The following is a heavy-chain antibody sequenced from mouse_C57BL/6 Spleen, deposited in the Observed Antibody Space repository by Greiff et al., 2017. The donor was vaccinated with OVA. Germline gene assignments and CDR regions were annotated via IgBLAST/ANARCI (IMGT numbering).Heavy chain of an antibody. CDR3: ARTGTAY. Sequence: EVKLMESGGGLVKPGGSLKLSCAASGFTFSDYGMHWVRQAPEKGLEWVAYISSGSSTIYYADTVKGRFTISRDNAKNTLFLQMTRHGSDDTAMYSWARTGTAYWGQGTLVTVSA. CDR2: ISSGSSTI. D-gene: IGHD4-1*01. CDR1: GFTFSDYG. V-gene: IGHV5-17*01. J-gene: IGHJ3*01.